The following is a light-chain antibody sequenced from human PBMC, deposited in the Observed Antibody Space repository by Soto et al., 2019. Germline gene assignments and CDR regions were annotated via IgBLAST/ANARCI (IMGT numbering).Light chain of an antibody. Sequence: EIVLTQSPGTLSLSPGERATLSCRASQSVSSSYLAWYQQKPGQAPRLRIYGASSRATGIPDRFSGSGSGTDFTITISRLEPEDFAVYYCQQYGSSPQTFGQGTKVEIK. CDR1: QSVSSSY. V-gene: IGKV3-20*01. J-gene: IGKJ1*01. CDR3: QQYGSSPQT. CDR2: GAS.